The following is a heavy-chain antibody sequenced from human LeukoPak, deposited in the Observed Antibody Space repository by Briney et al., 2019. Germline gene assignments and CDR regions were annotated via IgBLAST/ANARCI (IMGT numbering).Heavy chain of an antibody. CDR1: GYTFTSYD. J-gene: IGHJ5*02. CDR3: ARGSPHRYRSSTSCYSENWFDP. CDR2: MNPNSGNT. V-gene: IGHV1-8*01. Sequence: ASVKVSCKASGYTFTSYDINWVRQATGQGLEWMGWMNPNSGNTGYAQKFQGRVTMTRNTSMSTAYMELSSLRSEDTAVYYCARGSPHRYRSSTSCYSENWFDPWGQGTLVTVSS. D-gene: IGHD2-2*01.